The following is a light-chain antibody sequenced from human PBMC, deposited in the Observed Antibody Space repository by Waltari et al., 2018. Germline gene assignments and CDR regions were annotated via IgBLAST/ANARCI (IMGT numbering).Light chain of an antibody. CDR2: EVN. CDR3: SSYAGTDNFVV. J-gene: IGLJ2*01. Sequence: QSALTQPPSASGSPGQSVTISCTGTSSDVGAYDYVSWYQHHPDKAPKLIIFEVNKWPSGVPDRFPGAKSGNTASLTVSGLQADDEADYYCSSYAGTDNFVVFGGGTKLTVL. V-gene: IGLV2-8*01. CDR1: SSDVGAYDY.